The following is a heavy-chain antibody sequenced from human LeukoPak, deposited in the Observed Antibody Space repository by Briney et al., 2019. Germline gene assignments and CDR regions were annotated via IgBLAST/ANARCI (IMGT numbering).Heavy chain of an antibody. CDR3: ARGGGSIRHSYYYYVDV. V-gene: IGHV3-7*03. Sequence: GRSLRLSCAASGFTFSNYWMSWVRQAPGKGLEWVANIKQDGSEKYYVDSVKGRFTISRDNAKNSLYLRMNSLRDEDTALYYCARGGGSIRHSYYYYVDVWGKGTTVTVSS. CDR2: IKQDGSEK. J-gene: IGHJ6*03. CDR1: GFTFSNYW. D-gene: IGHD2-15*01.